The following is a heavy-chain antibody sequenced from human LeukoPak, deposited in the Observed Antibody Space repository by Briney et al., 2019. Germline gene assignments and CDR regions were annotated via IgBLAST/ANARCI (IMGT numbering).Heavy chain of an antibody. CDR1: GFTFSSYA. Sequence: GGSLRLSCAASGFTFSSYAMSWGRQAPGEGLEWVSAISGSGGSTYYADSVKGRFTISRDNSKNTLYLQMNSLRAEDTAVYYCAKDGGFMIVARDAFDIWGQGTMVTVSS. J-gene: IGHJ3*02. V-gene: IGHV3-23*01. CDR3: AKDGGFMIVARDAFDI. CDR2: ISGSGGST. D-gene: IGHD3-22*01.